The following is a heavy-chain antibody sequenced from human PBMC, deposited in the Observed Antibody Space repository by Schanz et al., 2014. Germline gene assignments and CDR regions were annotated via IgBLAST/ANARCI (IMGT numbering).Heavy chain of an antibody. D-gene: IGHD2-21*01. CDR2: IGYDGSEK. V-gene: IGHV3-33*01. Sequence: VQVVESGGGVVQPGRSLRLSCATSGLNFDYYGMNWVRQAPGKGLEWVANIGYDGSEKYYVDSVKGRFTISRDNSNNTVYLQMNTLRAEDTAVYYCAREDCSATSCYFRYWGQGTLVTVSS. J-gene: IGHJ4*02. CDR1: GLNFDYYG. CDR3: AREDCSATSCYFRY.